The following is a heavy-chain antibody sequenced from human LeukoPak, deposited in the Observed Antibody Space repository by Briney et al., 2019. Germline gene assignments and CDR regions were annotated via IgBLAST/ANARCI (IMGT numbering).Heavy chain of an antibody. J-gene: IGHJ6*02. CDR2: ISAYNGNT. CDR1: GYTFTSYG. CDR3: ARRSSSSIYYYYGMDV. Sequence: ASVKVSCKASGYTFTSYGISWVRQAPGQGVEWMGWISAYNGNTNYAQKLQGRVTMTTDTSTSTAYMELRSLRSDDTAVYYCARRSSSSIYYYYGMDVWGQGTTVTVSS. D-gene: IGHD6-6*01. V-gene: IGHV1-18*01.